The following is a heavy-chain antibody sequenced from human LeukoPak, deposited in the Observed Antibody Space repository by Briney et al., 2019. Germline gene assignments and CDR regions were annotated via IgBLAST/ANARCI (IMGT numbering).Heavy chain of an antibody. V-gene: IGHV4-38-2*02. CDR1: GYSISSGYY. Sequence: SETLSLTCTVSGYSISSGYYWGWIRQPPGKGLEWIGSIYHSGSTYYNPSLKSRVTISVDTSKNQFSLKLSSVTAADTAVYYCARGGGYDFYFDYWGQGTLVTVSS. J-gene: IGHJ4*02. CDR2: IYHSGST. CDR3: ARGGGYDFYFDY. D-gene: IGHD5-12*01.